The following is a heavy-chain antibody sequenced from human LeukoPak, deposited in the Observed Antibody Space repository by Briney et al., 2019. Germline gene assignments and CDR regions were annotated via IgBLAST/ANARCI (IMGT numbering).Heavy chain of an antibody. D-gene: IGHD3-10*01. J-gene: IGHJ4*02. Sequence: GGSLRLSCAASGFSFSSYWMSWVRQAPGKGLEWVANIKQDGSEKYYVASGKGRFTISRDNAKNSLYLQMNSLRAEDTAMYYCARAGQEWFGELGFDSWGQGTLVTVSS. CDR1: GFSFSSYW. CDR3: ARAGQEWFGELGFDS. CDR2: IKQDGSEK. V-gene: IGHV3-7*01.